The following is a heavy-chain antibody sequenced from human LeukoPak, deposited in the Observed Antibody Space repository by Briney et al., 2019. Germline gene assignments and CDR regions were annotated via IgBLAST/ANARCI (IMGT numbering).Heavy chain of an antibody. D-gene: IGHD3-10*01. CDR1: GGSMTSGSHY. J-gene: IGHJ6*03. Sequence: SETLSLTCSVSGGSMTSGSHYWGWVRQPPGKGLEWIGNIYYSGSTYYNPSLKSRVAIFINTSKNDFSLALTSVTAADAGVYYCARRLGDPFYYMDVWGRGTTVTVSS. CDR3: ARRLGDPFYYMDV. CDR2: IYYSGST. V-gene: IGHV4-39*02.